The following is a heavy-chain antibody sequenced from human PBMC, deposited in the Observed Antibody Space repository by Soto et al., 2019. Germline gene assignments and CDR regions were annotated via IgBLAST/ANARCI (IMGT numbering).Heavy chain of an antibody. J-gene: IGHJ6*02. CDR3: ARSHDQSSYGSRPYYYYGMDV. CDR1: GGTFSSYA. D-gene: IGHD3-10*01. Sequence: ASVKVSCKASGGTFSSYAISWVRQAPGQGLEWMGGIIPIFGTANYAQKFQGRVTITADKSTSTAYMELSSLRSEDTAVYYCARSHDQSSYGSRPYYYYGMDVWGQGTTVTVSS. V-gene: IGHV1-69*06. CDR2: IIPIFGTA.